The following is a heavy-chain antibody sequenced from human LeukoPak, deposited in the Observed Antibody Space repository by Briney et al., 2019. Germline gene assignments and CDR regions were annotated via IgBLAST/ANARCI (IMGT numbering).Heavy chain of an antibody. CDR1: GFTFSSYA. Sequence: PGGSLRLSCAASGFTFSSYAMSWVRQAPGKGLEWVSAISGSGGSTYYADSVKGRFTISRDNSKNTLYLQMNSLRAEDTAVYYCAKGSPLGYIVVVPAVFDYWGQGTLVTVSS. J-gene: IGHJ4*02. CDR3: AKGSPLGYIVVVPAVFDY. D-gene: IGHD2-2*01. CDR2: ISGSGGST. V-gene: IGHV3-23*01.